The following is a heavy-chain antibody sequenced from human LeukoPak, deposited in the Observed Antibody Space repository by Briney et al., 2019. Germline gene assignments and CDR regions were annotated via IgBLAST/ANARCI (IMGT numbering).Heavy chain of an antibody. Sequence: GASVKASCKASGYTFTGYYMHWVRQAPGQGLEWMGWINPNSGGTNYAQKFQGRVTMTRDSSISTAYMELSRLRSDDTAVYYCARMDGTGYDILTGYYGWGVYYFDYWGQGTLVTVSS. J-gene: IGHJ4*02. D-gene: IGHD3-9*01. V-gene: IGHV1-2*02. CDR1: GYTFTGYY. CDR2: INPNSGGT. CDR3: ARMDGTGYDILTGYYGWGVYYFDY.